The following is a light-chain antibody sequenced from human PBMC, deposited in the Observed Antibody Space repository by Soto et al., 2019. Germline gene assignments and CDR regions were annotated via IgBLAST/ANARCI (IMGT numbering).Light chain of an antibody. Sequence: QSVPPQPASVSGSPGQSITISCTGTSSDVGGYNYVSWYQQHPGKAPKLMIYEVSNRPSGVSNRFSGSKSGNTASLTISGLQAEDEADYYCSSYTSSSTPLYVFGTGTKVTVL. CDR3: SSYTSSSTPLYV. CDR1: SSDVGGYNY. V-gene: IGLV2-14*01. CDR2: EVS. J-gene: IGLJ1*01.